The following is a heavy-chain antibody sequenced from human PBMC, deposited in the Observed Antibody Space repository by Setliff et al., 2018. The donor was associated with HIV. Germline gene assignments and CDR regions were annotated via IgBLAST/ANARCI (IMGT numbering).Heavy chain of an antibody. D-gene: IGHD6-19*01. CDR2: INVGNGKT. CDR3: ARVPLSGWLYFDY. CDR1: GYTFLNYG. V-gene: IGHV1-18*01. Sequence: ASVKVSCKASGYTFLNYGISWVRQTPGRGLEWMAWINVGNGKTKTAREFQGRVALTTDTSTSTAHMELRSLRSDDTAVYYCARVPLSGWLYFDYWGQGTLVTVSS. J-gene: IGHJ4*02.